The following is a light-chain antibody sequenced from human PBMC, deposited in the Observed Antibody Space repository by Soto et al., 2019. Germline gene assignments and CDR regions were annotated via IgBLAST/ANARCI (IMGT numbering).Light chain of an antibody. V-gene: IGKV3-15*01. J-gene: IGKJ1*01. Sequence: EIVMTQSPATLSVSPGERATLSCRTSQSVSNNLAWYQQKPGQAPRLLIYGASTRATGVPARFSGSGSGTEFTLTISSLQSEDFAVYYCQQYNNRGTFGQGTKVEI. CDR3: QQYNNRGT. CDR2: GAS. CDR1: QSVSNN.